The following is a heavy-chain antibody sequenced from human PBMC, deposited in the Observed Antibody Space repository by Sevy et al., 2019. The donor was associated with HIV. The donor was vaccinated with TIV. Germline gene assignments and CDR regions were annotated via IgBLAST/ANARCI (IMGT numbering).Heavy chain of an antibody. J-gene: IGHJ4*02. Sequence: SETLSLTCVVYGGSFSGYYWSWIRQPPGKGLEWIGDINHSGSTNYNPSLKSRVTISADTSKNQFSLKLSSVTAADTAVYYCATRRGHLSFDYWGQGTLVTVSS. V-gene: IGHV4-34*01. CDR3: ATRRGHLSFDY. CDR2: INHSGST. CDR1: GGSFSGYY.